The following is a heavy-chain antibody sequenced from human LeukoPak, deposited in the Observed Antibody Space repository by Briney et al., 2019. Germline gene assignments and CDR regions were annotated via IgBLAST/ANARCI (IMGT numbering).Heavy chain of an antibody. V-gene: IGHV3-23*01. CDR3: ASIPRGYSGYDFYYFDY. J-gene: IGHJ4*02. CDR1: GFTSSSYA. CDR2: ISGSGGST. Sequence: GGSLRLSCAASGFTSSSYAMSWVRQAPGKGLEWVSAISGSGGSTYYADSVKGRFTISRDNSKNTLYLQMNSLRAEDTAVYYCASIPRGYSGYDFYYFDYWGQGTLVTVSS. D-gene: IGHD5-12*01.